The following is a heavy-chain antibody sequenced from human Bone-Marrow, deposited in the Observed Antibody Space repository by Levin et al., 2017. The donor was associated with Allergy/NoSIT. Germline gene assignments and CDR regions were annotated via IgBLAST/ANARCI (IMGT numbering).Heavy chain of an antibody. V-gene: IGHV1-46*01. J-gene: IGHJ4*02. Sequence: GESLKISCKASGYGFTSYFIYWVRQAPGQGLEWMGTINPSGGGATYAQTFQGRVTITRDTSTSTLYMELNSLRSDDTAVYYCARDRERSGDYQFGFWGQGTLVTVSS. CDR1: GYGFTSYF. D-gene: IGHD3-16*01. CDR2: INPSGGGA. CDR3: ARDRERSGDYQFGF.